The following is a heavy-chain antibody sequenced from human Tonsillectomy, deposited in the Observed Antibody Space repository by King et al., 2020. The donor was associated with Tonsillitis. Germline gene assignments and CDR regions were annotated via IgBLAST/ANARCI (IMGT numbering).Heavy chain of an antibody. CDR2: IYNSGST. J-gene: IGHJ4*02. Sequence: QLQESGPGLVRPSETLSLTCTVSGASISDYYWSWIRQPPGKGLEWIGYIYNSGSTKYNPSLRSRVTMSVDTSKNHLSLKLNSVTAADTAPYSCARHTAYYDAWSGPPDYWGQGTVVTVSS. D-gene: IGHD3-3*01. CDR1: GASISDYY. V-gene: IGHV4-59*01. CDR3: ARHTAYYDAWSGPPDY.